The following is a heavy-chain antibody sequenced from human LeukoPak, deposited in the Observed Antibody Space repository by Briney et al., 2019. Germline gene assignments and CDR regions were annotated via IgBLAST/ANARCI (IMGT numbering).Heavy chain of an antibody. V-gene: IGHV5-51*01. J-gene: IGHJ4*02. Sequence: GESLKISCKGSGYSFTYYWIGWVRQMPGKGLKWMAIIYPGDSDSRYSPSFQGQVTISADKSLNTAYLQWSSLKASDTAKYYCARQDGSGIYYFDYWGQGTLVTVSS. D-gene: IGHD3-10*01. CDR1: GYSFTYYW. CDR3: ARQDGSGIYYFDY. CDR2: IYPGDSDS.